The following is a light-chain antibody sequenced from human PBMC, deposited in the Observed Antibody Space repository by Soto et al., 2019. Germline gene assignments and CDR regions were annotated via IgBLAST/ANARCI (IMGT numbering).Light chain of an antibody. CDR1: SSDVGGHNY. CDR3: SSYTSSSTYG. CDR2: EVS. V-gene: IGLV2-14*01. Sequence: QSVLTQPASVSGSPGQSITISCTGTSSDVGGHNYVSWYQQHPGKAPKLMIYEVSSRPSGVSNRFSGSKSGNTASLTISGLQAEDEADYYCSSYTSSSTYGFGTGTKVTVL. J-gene: IGLJ1*01.